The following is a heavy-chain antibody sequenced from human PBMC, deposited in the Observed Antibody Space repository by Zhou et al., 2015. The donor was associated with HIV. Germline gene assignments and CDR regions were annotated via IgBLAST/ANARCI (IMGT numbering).Heavy chain of an antibody. CDR1: GGTFSSYA. CDR2: ISTYNGNT. V-gene: IGHV1-18*01. D-gene: IGHD3-9*01. CDR3: ARGGYDILTGYYNAGVNDY. Sequence: QVQLVQSGAEVKKPGSSVKVSCKASGGTFSSYAISWVRQAPGQGLEWVGWISTYNGNTNYAQKLQGRVTMTTDTSTSTAYMELRSLRSDDTAVYYCARGGYDILTGYYNAGVNDYWGQGTLVTVSS. J-gene: IGHJ4*02.